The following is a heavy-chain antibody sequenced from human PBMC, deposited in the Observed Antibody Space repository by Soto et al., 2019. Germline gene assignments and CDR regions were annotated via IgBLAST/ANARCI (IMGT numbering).Heavy chain of an antibody. J-gene: IGHJ4*02. D-gene: IGHD5-18*01. CDR1: GWSLSGYY. CDR2: INHSGST. CDR3: ARGRRGYSYGSGMYYFDY. V-gene: IGHV4-34*01. Sequence: XETLSLTCAVYGWSLSGYYWSWIRQPPGKGLEWIGEINHSGSTNYNPSLKSRVTISVDTSKNQFSLKLSSVTAADTAVYYCARGRRGYSYGSGMYYFDYWGQGTLVTVSS.